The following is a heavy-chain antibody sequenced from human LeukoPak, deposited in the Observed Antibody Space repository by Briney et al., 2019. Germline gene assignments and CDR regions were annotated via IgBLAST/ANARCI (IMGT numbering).Heavy chain of an antibody. Sequence: SETLSLTCIVSGGSISTNTYYWGWIRLPPGKGLEWIGEIHHRGTTYYNPSLRSRVTISVDTSKNQFSLKLSSVTAADTAVYYCAREGDWFDPWGQGTLVTVSS. CDR1: GGSISTNTYY. CDR3: AREGDWFDP. V-gene: IGHV4-39*07. D-gene: IGHD3-16*01. CDR2: IHHRGTT. J-gene: IGHJ5*02.